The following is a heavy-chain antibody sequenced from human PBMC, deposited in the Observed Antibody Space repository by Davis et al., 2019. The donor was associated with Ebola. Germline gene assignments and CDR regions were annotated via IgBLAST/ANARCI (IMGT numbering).Heavy chain of an antibody. V-gene: IGHV3-30*02. CDR3: AKASLRYFDWLSYPRYYGMDV. D-gene: IGHD3-9*01. CDR1: GITFSNYA. Sequence: GGSLRLSCSATGITFSNYAVSWVRQAPGKGLEWVAFIRYDGSNKYYADSVKGRFTISRDNSKNTLYLQMNSLRAEDTAVYYCAKASLRYFDWLSYPRYYGMDVWGQGTTVTVSS. CDR2: IRYDGSNK. J-gene: IGHJ6*02.